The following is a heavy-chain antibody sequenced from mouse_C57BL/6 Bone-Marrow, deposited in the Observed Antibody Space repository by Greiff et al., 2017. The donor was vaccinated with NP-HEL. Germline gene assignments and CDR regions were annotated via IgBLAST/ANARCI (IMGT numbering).Heavy chain of an antibody. V-gene: IGHV5-6*01. CDR1: GFTFSSYG. D-gene: IGHD2-1*01. CDR3: ARQGGYGNYGFAY. Sequence: EVKLVESGGDLVKPGGSLKLSCAASGFTFSSYGMSWVRQTPDKRLEWVATISSGGSYTYYPDSVKGRFTISRDNAKNTLYLQMSSLKSEDTAMYYCARQGGYGNYGFAYWGQGTLVTVSA. J-gene: IGHJ3*01. CDR2: ISSGGSYT.